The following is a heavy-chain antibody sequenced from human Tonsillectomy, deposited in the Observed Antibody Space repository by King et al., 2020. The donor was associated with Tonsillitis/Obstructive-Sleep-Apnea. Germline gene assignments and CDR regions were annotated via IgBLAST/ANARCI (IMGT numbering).Heavy chain of an antibody. J-gene: IGHJ4*02. CDR3: ARANDYGDSGSYFDY. V-gene: IGHV4-34*01. D-gene: IGHD4-17*01. Sequence: VQLQQWGAGLLKPSETLSLTCAVSGGSFSGYYWSWIRQPPGKGLEWIGEINHSGSTNYNPSLKSRVTISVDTSKNQFSLKLTSVTAADTAVYYCARANDYGDSGSYFDYWGQGTLVTVSS. CDR1: GGSFSGYY. CDR2: INHSGST.